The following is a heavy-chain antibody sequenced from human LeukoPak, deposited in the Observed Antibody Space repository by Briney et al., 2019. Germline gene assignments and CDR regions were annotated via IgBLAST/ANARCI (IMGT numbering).Heavy chain of an antibody. D-gene: IGHD6-19*01. CDR3: ASLVVAVSDYGMDV. V-gene: IGHV4-59*12. Sequence: SETLSLTCTVSGGSISSYYWSWIRQPPGKGLEWIGYIYYSGSTNYNPSLKSRVTISVDTSKNQFSLNLSSVTAADTAVYYCASLVVAVSDYGMDVWGQGTTVTVSS. CDR1: GGSISSYY. CDR2: IYYSGST. J-gene: IGHJ6*02.